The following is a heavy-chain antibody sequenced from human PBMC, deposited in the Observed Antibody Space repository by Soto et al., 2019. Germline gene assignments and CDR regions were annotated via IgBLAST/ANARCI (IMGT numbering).Heavy chain of an antibody. Sequence: PGGSLRLSCAASGFTFSDHYMDWVRQAPGKGLEWVGRTRNKANSYTTEYAASVKGRFTISRDDSKNSLYLQMNSLKTEDTAVYYCARDLKSLSGSYYFGAFDIWGQGTMVTVSS. J-gene: IGHJ3*02. CDR2: TRNKANSYTT. CDR1: GFTFSDHY. V-gene: IGHV3-72*01. D-gene: IGHD1-26*01. CDR3: ARDLKSLSGSYYFGAFDI.